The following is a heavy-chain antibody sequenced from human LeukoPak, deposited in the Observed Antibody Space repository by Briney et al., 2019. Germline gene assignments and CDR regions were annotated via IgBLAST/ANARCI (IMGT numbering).Heavy chain of an antibody. CDR3: ARLSSYRYSGYDVFDF. V-gene: IGHV3-11*01. D-gene: IGHD5-12*01. J-gene: IGHJ4*02. Sequence: GGSLRLSCAASGFIFSDYYMTWVRQAPGKGLEWVSYISNTETSVDYAESVKGRFTISRDNAKNSLFLQMNSLRAEDTAIYYCARLSSYRYSGYDVFDFWGQGTLVIVSS. CDR1: GFIFSDYY. CDR2: ISNTETSV.